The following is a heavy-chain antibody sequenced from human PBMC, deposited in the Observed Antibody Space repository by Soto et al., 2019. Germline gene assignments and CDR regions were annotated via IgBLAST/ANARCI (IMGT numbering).Heavy chain of an antibody. CDR1: GGSISSYY. J-gene: IGHJ5*02. CDR3: VREVFTMVRGVTKYNWFDP. V-gene: IGHV4-59*12. D-gene: IGHD3-10*01. Sequence: PSETLSLTCTVSGGSISSYYWSWIRQPPGKGLEWIGYIYYSGSTNYNPSLKSRVTISVDTSKNQFSLKLSSVTAADTAVYYCVREVFTMVRGVTKYNWFDPWGQGTLVTVS. CDR2: IYYSGST.